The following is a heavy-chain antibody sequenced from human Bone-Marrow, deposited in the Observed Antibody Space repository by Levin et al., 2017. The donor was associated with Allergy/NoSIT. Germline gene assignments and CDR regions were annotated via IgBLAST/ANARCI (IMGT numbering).Heavy chain of an antibody. CDR3: AKDRGAYDDFWSGYSYYYYYGMDV. V-gene: IGHV3-9*01. D-gene: IGHD3-3*01. Sequence: QSGESLKISCAASGFTFDDYAMHWVRQAPGKGLEWVSGISWNSGSIGYADSVKGRFTISRDNAKNSLYLQMNSLRAEDTALYYCAKDRGAYDDFWSGYSYYYYYGMDVWGQGTTVTVSS. CDR2: ISWNSGSI. J-gene: IGHJ6*02. CDR1: GFTFDDYA.